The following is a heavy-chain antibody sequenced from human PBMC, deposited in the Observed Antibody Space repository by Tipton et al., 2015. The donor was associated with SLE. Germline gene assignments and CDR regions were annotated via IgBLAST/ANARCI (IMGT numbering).Heavy chain of an antibody. Sequence: TLSLTCTVSGSSISSHYWSWIRQPPGKKLEWIGYIYYNRHTNYIPSLESRVTISIDTSNNQFSLKQSSVTAADTAVYYCARHPARFRESRGLFDYWGQGTLVTVSS. V-gene: IGHV4-59*11. CDR3: ARHPARFRESRGLFDY. J-gene: IGHJ4*02. D-gene: IGHD3-10*01. CDR1: GSSISSHY. CDR2: IYYNRHT.